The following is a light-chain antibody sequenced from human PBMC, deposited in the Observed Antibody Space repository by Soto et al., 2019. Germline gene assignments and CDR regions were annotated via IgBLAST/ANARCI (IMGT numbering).Light chain of an antibody. CDR3: QQYNNWHT. J-gene: IGKJ2*01. V-gene: IGKV3-15*01. Sequence: EIVMTQSPATLSVSPGERATLSCRASQSVSSNLAWYQQKPGQAPRLLIYGASTRATGIPARFSGSGSGTKFTLTISSLQSEDFAVYYCQQYNNWHTFGQGTKLEIK. CDR1: QSVSSN. CDR2: GAS.